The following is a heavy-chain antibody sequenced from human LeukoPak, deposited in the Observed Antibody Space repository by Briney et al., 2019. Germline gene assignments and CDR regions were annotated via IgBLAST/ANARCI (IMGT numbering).Heavy chain of an antibody. D-gene: IGHD2-15*01. CDR1: GGTFSSYA. Sequence: SVKVSCKASGGTFSSYAISWVRQAPGQGLEWMGRIIPIFGTANYAQKFQGRVTITTDESTSTAYMELSSLRSEDTAVYYCARDAGPVVVGPGYYYYMDVWGKGTTVTGSS. J-gene: IGHJ6*03. V-gene: IGHV1-69*05. CDR3: ARDAGPVVVGPGYYYYMDV. CDR2: IIPIFGTA.